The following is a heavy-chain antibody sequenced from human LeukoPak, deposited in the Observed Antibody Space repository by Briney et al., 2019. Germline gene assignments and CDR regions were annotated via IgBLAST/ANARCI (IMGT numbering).Heavy chain of an antibody. CDR3: ARDRGRVVGEYFDN. CDR1: GFTFSDYF. D-gene: IGHD3-3*01. CDR2: ISSSSSSR. J-gene: IGHJ4*02. V-gene: IGHV3-11*06. Sequence: GGSLRLSCVASGFTFSDYFMSWLRQAPGKGLEWISYISSSSSSRVYADSVKGRFTISRDNAKSTLYLQMNSLRAEDTAVYYCARDRGRVVGEYFDNRGQGTLVTVSS.